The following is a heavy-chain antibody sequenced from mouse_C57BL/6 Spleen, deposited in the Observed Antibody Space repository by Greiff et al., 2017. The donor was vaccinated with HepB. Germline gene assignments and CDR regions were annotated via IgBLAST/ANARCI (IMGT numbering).Heavy chain of an antibody. D-gene: IGHD1-1*01. V-gene: IGHV14-2*01. CDR1: GFNIKDYY. CDR2: IDPEDGET. Sequence: VTLKESGAELVKPGASVKLSCTASGFNIKDYYMHWVKQRTEQGLEWIGRIDPEDGETKYAPKFQGKATITADTSSNTAYLQLSSLTSEDTAVYYCASTVVATDYAMDYWGQGTSVTVSS. CDR3: ASTVVATDYAMDY. J-gene: IGHJ4*01.